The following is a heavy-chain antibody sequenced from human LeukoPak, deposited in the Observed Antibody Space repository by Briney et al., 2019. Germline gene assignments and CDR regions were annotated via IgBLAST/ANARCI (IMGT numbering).Heavy chain of an antibody. CDR2: IYYSGST. CDR1: GGSISSYY. Sequence: SETLSLTCTVSGGSISSYYWSLIRQPPGKGLEWIGYIYYSGSTNYNPSLKSRVTISVDTSKNQFSLKLSSVTAADTAMYYCARDHSSGWYRGAFDIWGQGTRLTVSS. J-gene: IGHJ3*02. CDR3: ARDHSSGWYRGAFDI. D-gene: IGHD6-19*01. V-gene: IGHV4-59*01.